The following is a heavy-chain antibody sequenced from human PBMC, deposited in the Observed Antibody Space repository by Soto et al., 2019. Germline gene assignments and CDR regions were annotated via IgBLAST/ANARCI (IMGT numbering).Heavy chain of an antibody. V-gene: IGHV4-39*02. CDR2: IYYSGSS. CDR3: SRDYGGDFWSGYQPYYYYDMDV. Sequence: QLQLQESGPGLVKPSETLSLTCTVSGGSISSSSYYWGWIRQPPGKGLEWIGSIYYSGSSYYNPSLKSQVTISVDTSKNQFSLKLSSVSAADTAVYYSSRDYGGDFWSGYQPYYYYDMDVWGQGTTDTVSS. CDR1: GGSISSSSYY. J-gene: IGHJ6*02. D-gene: IGHD3-3*01.